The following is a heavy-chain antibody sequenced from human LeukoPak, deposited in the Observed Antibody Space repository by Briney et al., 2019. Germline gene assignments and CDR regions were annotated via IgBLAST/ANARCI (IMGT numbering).Heavy chain of an antibody. J-gene: IGHJ4*02. CDR1: GFTFNRDW. Sequence: GGSLRLSCAASGFTFNRDWTAWVRQAPGRGLEWVANIKEDGSEKNYVDSVKGRFTISRDNAVNSVYLQMNDLRAEDTGVYYCATKEPSTSGWSYWGQGTLVTVSS. V-gene: IGHV3-7*01. CDR3: ATKEPSTSGWSY. CDR2: IKEDGSEK. D-gene: IGHD6-19*01.